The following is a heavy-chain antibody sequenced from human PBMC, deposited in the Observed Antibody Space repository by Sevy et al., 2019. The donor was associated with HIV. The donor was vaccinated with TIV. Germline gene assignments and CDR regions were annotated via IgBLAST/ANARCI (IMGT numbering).Heavy chain of an antibody. V-gene: IGHV4-4*07. CDR3: ARDWGYYFDSSGYFDAFDI. J-gene: IGHJ3*02. Sequence: SETLSPTCTVSGGSIRSFYWSWVRQSAGKALEWIGRIYPSGSTNYNPSLRSRVAMSVDTSKNQFSLRLSSMTAADTAMYYCARDWGYYFDSSGYFDAFDIWGQGTMVTVSS. CDR1: GGSIRSFY. D-gene: IGHD3-22*01. CDR2: IYPSGST.